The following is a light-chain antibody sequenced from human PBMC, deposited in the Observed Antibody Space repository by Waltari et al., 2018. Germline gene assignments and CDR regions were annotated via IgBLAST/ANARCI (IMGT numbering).Light chain of an antibody. V-gene: IGKV4-1*01. CDR2: WAF. CDR3: LQYYNTPRT. CDR1: QSVLYSSNSNYY. J-gene: IGKJ3*01. Sequence: DIVMTQSPDSLAVSLGERATINCKSSQSVLYSSNSNYYWAWYQQKPGQPPKLLIYWAFNRESGVPDRFSGSGSGTNFTLTISNLQAEDVAIYYCLQYYNTPRTFGPGTKVDIK.